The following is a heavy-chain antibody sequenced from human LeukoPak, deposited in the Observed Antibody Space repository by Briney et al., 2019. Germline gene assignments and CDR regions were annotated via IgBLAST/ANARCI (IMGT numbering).Heavy chain of an antibody. D-gene: IGHD5-12*01. Sequence: GGSLRLSCAASGFTFSSYSMNWVRQAPGKGLEWVGRIKSKTDGGTTDYAAPVKGRFTISRDDSKNTLYLQMNSLKTEDTAVYYCTTDIVDIVATTSPRYFDYWGQGTLVTVSS. CDR2: IKSKTDGGTT. CDR1: GFTFSSYS. J-gene: IGHJ4*02. V-gene: IGHV3-15*01. CDR3: TTDIVDIVATTSPRYFDY.